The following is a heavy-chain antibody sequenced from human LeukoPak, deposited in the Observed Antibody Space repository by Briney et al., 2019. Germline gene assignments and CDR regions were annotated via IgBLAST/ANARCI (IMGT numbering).Heavy chain of an antibody. J-gene: IGHJ6*02. V-gene: IGHV3-21*01. CDR2: ISSSSSYT. Sequence: GGSLRLSCAASGFTFSSQYMNWVRQAPGKGLEWVSSISSSSSYTYYADSVKGRFTISRDNAKNSLYLQMNSLRAEDTAVYYCARDLGMGPYYYYYYGMDVWGQGTTVTVSS. D-gene: IGHD1-14*01. CDR1: GFTFSSQY. CDR3: ARDLGMGPYYYYYYGMDV.